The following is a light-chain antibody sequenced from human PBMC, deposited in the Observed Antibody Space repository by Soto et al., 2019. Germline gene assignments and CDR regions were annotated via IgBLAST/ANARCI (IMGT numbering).Light chain of an antibody. CDR1: SSNIGNNY. V-gene: IGLV1-51*01. Sequence: QPVLTQPPSVSAAPGQKVTISCSGSSSNIGNNYVSWYQQLPGTAPKFLIYDNNKRPSGIPDRFSGSKSGTSATLDITGLQTGDEADYYCGAWDSSLSGVVFGGGTKVTVL. CDR2: DNN. J-gene: IGLJ2*01. CDR3: GAWDSSLSGVV.